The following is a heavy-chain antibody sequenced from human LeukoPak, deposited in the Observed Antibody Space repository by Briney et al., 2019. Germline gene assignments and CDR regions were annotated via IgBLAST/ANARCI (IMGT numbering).Heavy chain of an antibody. CDR1: GFTFSSYG. V-gene: IGHV3-30*02. Sequence: PGGSLRLSCAASGFTFSSYGMHWVRQAPGKGLEWVAFIRYDGSNKYYADSVKGRFTISRDNSKNTLYLQMNSLRAEDTAVYYCAKDYCSSTSCYAFDIRGQGTMVTVSS. J-gene: IGHJ3*02. CDR2: IRYDGSNK. D-gene: IGHD2-2*01. CDR3: AKDYCSSTSCYAFDI.